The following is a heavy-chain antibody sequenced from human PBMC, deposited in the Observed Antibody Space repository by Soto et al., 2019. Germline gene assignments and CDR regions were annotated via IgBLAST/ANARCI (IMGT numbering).Heavy chain of an antibody. D-gene: IGHD3-10*02. Sequence: SETLSLTCTVSGGSISSYYWSWIRQPPGKGLEWIGYIYYSGSTNYNPSLKSRVTISVDTSKNQFSLKLSSVTAADTAVYYCARATMYDSTVYYYYYMDVWGKGTTVTVSS. CDR3: ARATMYDSTVYYYYYMDV. J-gene: IGHJ6*03. CDR1: GGSISSYY. CDR2: IYYSGST. V-gene: IGHV4-59*01.